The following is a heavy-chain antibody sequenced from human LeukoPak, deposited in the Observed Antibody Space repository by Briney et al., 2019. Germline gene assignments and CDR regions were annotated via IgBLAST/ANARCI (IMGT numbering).Heavy chain of an antibody. CDR3: ARDSSGYQYYFDY. V-gene: IGHV3-7*01. CDR1: GFTFTRYW. CDR2: IKQDGSEK. D-gene: IGHD3-22*01. Sequence: GGSLRLSCIASGFTFTRYWMTWVRQAPGKGLEWVANIKQDGSEKNYVDSVKGRFTISTDNAKNSLYLQMNGLRAEDTAVYYCARDSSGYQYYFDYWGQGTLVTVSS. J-gene: IGHJ4*02.